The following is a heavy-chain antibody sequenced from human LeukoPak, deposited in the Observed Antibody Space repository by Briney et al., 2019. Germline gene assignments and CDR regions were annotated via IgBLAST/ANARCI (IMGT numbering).Heavy chain of an antibody. D-gene: IGHD5-12*01. CDR1: GGTFSSYA. V-gene: IGHV1-69*13. J-gene: IGHJ6*03. CDR3: AKDRYGDYEAPFHYYMDA. CDR2: IIPIFGTA. Sequence: ASVKVSCKASGGTFSSYAISWVRQAPGQGLEWMGGIIPIFGTANYAQKFQGRVTITADESTSTAYMELSSLRSEDTAVYYCAKDRYGDYEAPFHYYMDAWGRGTTVTVSS.